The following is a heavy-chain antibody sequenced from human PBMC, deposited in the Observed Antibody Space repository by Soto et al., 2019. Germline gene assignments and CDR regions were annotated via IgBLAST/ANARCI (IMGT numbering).Heavy chain of an antibody. J-gene: IGHJ6*02. V-gene: IGHV4-34*01. CDR3: ARVPTQQGRYYYYYGMDV. D-gene: IGHD1-26*01. Sequence: SETLSLTCAFYGVSFSGYYRSWIRQPPGKGLEWIGEINHSGSTNYNPSLKSRVTISVDTSKNQFSLKLSSVTAADTAVYYCARVPTQQGRYYYYYGMDVWGQGTTVTVSS. CDR2: INHSGST. CDR1: GVSFSGYY.